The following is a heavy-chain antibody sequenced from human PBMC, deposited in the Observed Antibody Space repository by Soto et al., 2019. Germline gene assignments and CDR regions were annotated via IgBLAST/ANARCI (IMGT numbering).Heavy chain of an antibody. V-gene: IGHV1-2*02. CDR2: INLESGDT. CDR1: GHTFTGHH. Sequence: QVQLVQSGAEVKKPGASVKVSCKASGHTFTGHHMHWVRQTPGQGLQWMGCINLESGDTRYAQKFQGRVTTTRDTSITTVYMELSGLRSDDTAVYYCGLEPTGTGGLDHWGQGNLVTVSS. CDR3: GLEPTGTGGLDH. D-gene: IGHD7-27*01. J-gene: IGHJ4*02.